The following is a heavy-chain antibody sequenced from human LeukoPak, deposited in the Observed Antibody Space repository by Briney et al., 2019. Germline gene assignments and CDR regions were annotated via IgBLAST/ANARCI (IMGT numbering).Heavy chain of an antibody. CDR1: GFTFSSYS. J-gene: IGHJ4*02. Sequence: PGGSLRLSCAASGFTFSSYSMNWVRQAPGKGLEWVSYISSSGSTIYYADSVKGRFTISRDNAKNSLYLQMNSLRAEDTAVYYCARRRPVGYNSDYWGQGTLVTVSS. V-gene: IGHV3-48*04. D-gene: IGHD5-24*01. CDR3: ARRRPVGYNSDY. CDR2: ISSSGSTI.